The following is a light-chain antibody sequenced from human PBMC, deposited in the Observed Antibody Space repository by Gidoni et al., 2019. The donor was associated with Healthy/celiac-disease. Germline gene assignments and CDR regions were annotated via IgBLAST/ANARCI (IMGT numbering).Light chain of an antibody. CDR2: DFS. Sequence: QSALTQPASVSGSPGQSITIPCTGTSSDVVCYNYVSCYQQPPGKAPKLMIYDFSNRPSGVSNLLSGPKSGNTASPTLSWLQAEDEADYYCSSYSSSSTLFGRGTKLTVL. J-gene: IGLJ2*01. CDR3: SSYSSSSTL. V-gene: IGLV2-14*01. CDR1: SSDVVCYNY.